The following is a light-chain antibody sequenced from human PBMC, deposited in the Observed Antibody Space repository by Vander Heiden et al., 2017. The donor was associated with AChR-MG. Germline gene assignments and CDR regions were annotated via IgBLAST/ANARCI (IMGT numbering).Light chain of an antibody. Sequence: SYVLTQPPSVSVAPGQTATITCGGNNIGGKNVHWYQQKTGQAPVLVVYDDSDRPSGIPARFSGSNSENTATLTISEAEAGDEADYFCQVWDTSSDHGVFGTGTTLTVL. CDR1: NIGGKN. CDR3: QVWDTSSDHGV. V-gene: IGLV3-21*02. J-gene: IGLJ1*01. CDR2: DDS.